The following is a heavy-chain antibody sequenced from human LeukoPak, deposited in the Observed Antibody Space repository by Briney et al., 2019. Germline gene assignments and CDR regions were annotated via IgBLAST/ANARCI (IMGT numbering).Heavy chain of an antibody. D-gene: IGHD3-10*01. V-gene: IGHV3-30*02. CDR3: AKDAPNYYGSGSYPDY. CDR2: IRYDGSNK. J-gene: IGHJ4*02. Sequence: GGSLRLSCAASGFTFSSYGMHWDRQAPGKGLDWVAFIRYDGSNKYYADSVKGRFTISRDNSKNTLYLQMNSLRAEDTAVYYCAKDAPNYYGSGSYPDYWGQGTLVTVSS. CDR1: GFTFSSYG.